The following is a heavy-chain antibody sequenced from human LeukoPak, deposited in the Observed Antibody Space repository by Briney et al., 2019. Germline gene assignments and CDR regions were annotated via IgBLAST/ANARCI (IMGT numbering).Heavy chain of an antibody. V-gene: IGHV3-30-3*01. Sequence: GGSLRLSCAASGFTFSSYAMHWVRQAPGKGLEWVAVISYDGSNKYYADSVKGRFTISRDNSKNTLYLQMNSLRAEDTAVYYCARSPLGIMVRGSSFDYWGRGTLVTVSS. CDR3: ARSPLGIMVRGSSFDY. D-gene: IGHD3-10*01. J-gene: IGHJ4*02. CDR1: GFTFSSYA. CDR2: ISYDGSNK.